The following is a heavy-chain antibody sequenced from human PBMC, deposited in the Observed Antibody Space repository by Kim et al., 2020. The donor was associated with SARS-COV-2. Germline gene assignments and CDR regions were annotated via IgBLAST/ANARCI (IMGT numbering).Heavy chain of an antibody. D-gene: IGHD6-19*01. Sequence: GGSLRLSCAASGFTFSDYYMSWIRQAPGKGLEWVSYISSSSSYTNYADSVKGRFTISRDNAKNSLYLQMNSLRAEDTAVYYCARDPGSSGWEAIPSFDYWGQGTLVTVSS. J-gene: IGHJ4*02. CDR3: ARDPGSSGWEAIPSFDY. CDR1: GFTFSDYY. CDR2: ISSSSSYT. V-gene: IGHV3-11*05.